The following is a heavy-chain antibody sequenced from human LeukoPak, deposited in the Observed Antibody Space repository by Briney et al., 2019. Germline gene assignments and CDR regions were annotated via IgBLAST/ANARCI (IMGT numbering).Heavy chain of an antibody. Sequence: GRSLRLSCAASGFTFSSYGMHWVRQAPGKGLEWVAVISYDGSNKYYADSVKGRFTISRDNAKNSLYLQMNSLRAEDTAVYYCARDGVVVVSMDVWGKGTTVTVSS. V-gene: IGHV3-30*03. J-gene: IGHJ6*03. CDR3: ARDGVVVVSMDV. CDR1: GFTFSSYG. D-gene: IGHD3-22*01. CDR2: ISYDGSNK.